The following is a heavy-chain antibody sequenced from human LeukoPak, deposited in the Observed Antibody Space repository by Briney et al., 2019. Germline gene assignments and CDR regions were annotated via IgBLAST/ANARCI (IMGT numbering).Heavy chain of an antibody. V-gene: IGHV1-58*02. Sequence: SVKVSCKASGFTFTSSAMQWVRQARGQRLEWIGWIVVGSGNTNYAQKFQERVTITRDMSTSTAYMELSSLRSEDTPVYYCAAERYDRHFSGMDVWGQGTTVTVSS. D-gene: IGHD3-16*01. CDR3: AAERYDRHFSGMDV. J-gene: IGHJ6*02. CDR1: GFTFTSSA. CDR2: IVVGSGNT.